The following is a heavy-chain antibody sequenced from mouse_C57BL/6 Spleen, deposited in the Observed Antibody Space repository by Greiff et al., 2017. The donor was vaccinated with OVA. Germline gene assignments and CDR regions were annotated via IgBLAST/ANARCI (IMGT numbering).Heavy chain of an antibody. CDR1: GYAFSSYW. Sequence: VQVVESGAELVKPGASVKISCKASGYAFSSYWMNWVKQRPGKGLEWIGQIYPGDGDTNYNGKFKGKATLTADKSSSTAYMQLSSLTSEDSAVYFCARSGGNRGFAYWGQGTLVTVSA. D-gene: IGHD2-1*01. CDR2: IYPGDGDT. V-gene: IGHV1-80*01. J-gene: IGHJ3*01. CDR3: ARSGGNRGFAY.